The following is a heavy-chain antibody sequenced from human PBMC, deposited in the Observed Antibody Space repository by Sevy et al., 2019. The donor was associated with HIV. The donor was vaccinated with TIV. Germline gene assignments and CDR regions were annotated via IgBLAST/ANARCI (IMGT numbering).Heavy chain of an antibody. D-gene: IGHD3-22*01. Sequence: SETLSLTCGVYGDSFSDYSWTWIRQPPGKGLEWIGEINQSASTNYNPSLKSRVTISIDMSKNQFSLRLKSVTAADSGVYYWARWRGTRVTMIVVVTTGYFDSWGQGTLVTVSS. J-gene: IGHJ4*02. CDR3: ARWRGTRVTMIVVVTTGYFDS. CDR1: GDSFSDYS. V-gene: IGHV4-34*01. CDR2: INQSAST.